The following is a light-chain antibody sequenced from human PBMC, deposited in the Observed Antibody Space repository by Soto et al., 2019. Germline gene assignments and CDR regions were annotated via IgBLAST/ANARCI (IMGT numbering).Light chain of an antibody. CDR3: QKYDSAPFT. CDR1: QGIGNS. V-gene: IGKV1-27*01. Sequence: DIQMTQSPSSLSASVGDRVTITCRASQGIGNSLAWYQQRPGQVPKLLLYSASTLQSGVPSRFSGRGSGTEFTLSITSLQPEDVATYYYQKYDSAPFTFGPGTKVDFK. CDR2: SAS. J-gene: IGKJ3*01.